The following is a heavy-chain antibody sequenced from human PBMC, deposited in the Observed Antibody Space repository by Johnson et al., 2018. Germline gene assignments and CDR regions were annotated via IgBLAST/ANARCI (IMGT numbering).Heavy chain of an antibody. D-gene: IGHD6-13*01. J-gene: IGHJ4*02. V-gene: IGHV3-49*04. CDR2: IRRKAYGGTT. CDR1: GFTFGEYA. Sequence: VQLVQSGGGLVQPGRSLRLSCTVSGFTFGEYAMSWVRQAPGKGLEWVGFIRRKAYGGTTEYAASVKGRFTISRDDSKSIAYLQMNSLKTEDTAVYYCTRRYSSSWFVDYWGQGTLVTVSA. CDR3: TRRYSSSWFVDY.